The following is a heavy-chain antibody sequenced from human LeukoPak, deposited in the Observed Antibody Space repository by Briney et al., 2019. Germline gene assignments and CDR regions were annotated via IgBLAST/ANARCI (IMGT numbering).Heavy chain of an antibody. CDR3: ARVHSGYSSSWYYFDY. J-gene: IGHJ4*02. CDR1: GGSISSSNW. Sequence: SETLSLTCAVSGGSISSSNWWSWVRQPPGKGLEWIGEIYHSGSTNYNPSLKSRVTISVDKSKNQFSLKLSSATAADTAVYYCARVHSGYSSSWYYFDYWGQGTLVTVSS. V-gene: IGHV4-4*02. CDR2: IYHSGST. D-gene: IGHD6-13*01.